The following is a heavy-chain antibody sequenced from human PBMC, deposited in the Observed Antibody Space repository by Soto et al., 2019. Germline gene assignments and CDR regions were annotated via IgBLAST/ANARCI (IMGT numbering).Heavy chain of an antibody. D-gene: IGHD3-3*01. Sequence: PSQGLFITCTDSGVCIRNYDSSCIRTPPGKGPEWIGCIHYSGSTKYNPSLKSRVTISVDTSKNHLSLRLNSVTAADTAVYYCARECRGLIFGGFDPWGQGILVTVSS. CDR2: IHYSGST. V-gene: IGHV4-59*01. J-gene: IGHJ5*02. CDR1: GVCIRNYD. CDR3: ARECRGLIFGGFDP.